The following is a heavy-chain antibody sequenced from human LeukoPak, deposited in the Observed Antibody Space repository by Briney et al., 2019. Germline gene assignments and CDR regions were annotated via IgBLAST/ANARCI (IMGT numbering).Heavy chain of an antibody. CDR1: GGSISSGDYY. Sequence: PSQTLSLTCTVSGGSISSGDYYWSWIRQPPGKGLEWIGYIYYSGSTNYNPSLKSRVTISVDTSKNQFSLKLSSVTAADTAVYYCASAYCSSTSCYPHYWYFDLWGRGTLVTVSS. D-gene: IGHD2-2*01. J-gene: IGHJ2*01. CDR3: ASAYCSSTSCYPHYWYFDL. CDR2: IYYSGST. V-gene: IGHV4-30-4*01.